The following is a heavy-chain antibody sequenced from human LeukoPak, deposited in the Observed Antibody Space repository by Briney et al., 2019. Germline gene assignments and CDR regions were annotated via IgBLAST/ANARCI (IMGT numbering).Heavy chain of an antibody. D-gene: IGHD3-10*01. CDR1: GYTFTGYY. CDR3: ARTYYYGSGSTDYYYYYYMDV. Sequence: ASVKVSCKASGYTFTGYYMHWVRQAPGQGLEWMGRINPNSGGTNYAQKFQGRVTMTRDTSISTAYMELSRLRSDDTALYYCARTYYYGSGSTDYYYYYYMDVWGKGTTVTVSS. V-gene: IGHV1-2*06. CDR2: INPNSGGT. J-gene: IGHJ6*03.